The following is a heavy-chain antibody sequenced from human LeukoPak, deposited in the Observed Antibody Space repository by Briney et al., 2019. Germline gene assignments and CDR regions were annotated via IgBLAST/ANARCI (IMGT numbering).Heavy chain of an antibody. J-gene: IGHJ4*02. V-gene: IGHV4-34*01. CDR1: GGSFRGYH. D-gene: IGHD6-13*01. CDR3: ARGSEIAAAGTGFYVDY. Sequence: SETLSLTCAVYGGSFRGYHWSWLRQPPGKGLEWIGEINHSGGTIYNPCLKSVVAISVDTSKNQFSLRLRSVTAADTALYYCARGSEIAAAGTGFYVDYWGQGTLVTVSS. CDR2: INHSGGT.